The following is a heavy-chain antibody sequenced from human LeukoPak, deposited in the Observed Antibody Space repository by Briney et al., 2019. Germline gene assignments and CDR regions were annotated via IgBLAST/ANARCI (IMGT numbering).Heavy chain of an antibody. D-gene: IGHD3-10*01. CDR3: AKGLSGSPPPY. Sequence: GGSLRLSCAASGFTFSSYVMHWVRQAPGKGLEWVAIISYDGSNEYYADSVKGRFTISRDNSKNTLYLQMNSLRAEDTAVYYCAKGLSGSPPPYWGQGTLVTVSS. V-gene: IGHV3-30*04. J-gene: IGHJ4*02. CDR1: GFTFSSYV. CDR2: ISYDGSNE.